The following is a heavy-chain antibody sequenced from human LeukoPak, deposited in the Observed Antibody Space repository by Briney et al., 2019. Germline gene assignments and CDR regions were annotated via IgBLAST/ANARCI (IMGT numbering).Heavy chain of an antibody. J-gene: IGHJ6*04. V-gene: IGHV3-48*04. CDR3: AELGITMIGGV. Sequence: GRSLRLSCAASGSTFSSYGMHWVRQAPGKGLEWVSYISSSGSTIYYADSVKGRFTISRDNAKNSLYLQMNSLRAEDTAVYYCAELGITMIGGVWGKGTTVTISS. CDR1: GSTFSSYG. D-gene: IGHD3-10*02. CDR2: ISSSGSTI.